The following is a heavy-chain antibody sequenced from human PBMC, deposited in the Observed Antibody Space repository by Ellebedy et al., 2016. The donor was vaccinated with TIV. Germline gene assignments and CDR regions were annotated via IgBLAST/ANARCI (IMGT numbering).Heavy chain of an antibody. J-gene: IGHJ4*02. CDR2: ISAAGRRT. CDR1: GFTYDESA. CDR3: AKDSYSYGQEIDY. Sequence: PGGSLRLSCVASGFTYDESAMHWVRQRPGKGLQWVALISAAGRRTFYSDSVKGRFTISRDNSRNSLFLQMDSLGPEDTAFYYCAKDSYSYGQEIDYWGQGTLITVSS. V-gene: IGHV3-43*02. D-gene: IGHD5-18*01.